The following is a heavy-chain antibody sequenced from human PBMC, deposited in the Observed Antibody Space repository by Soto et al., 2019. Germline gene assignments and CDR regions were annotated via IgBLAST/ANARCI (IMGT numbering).Heavy chain of an antibody. CDR1: GFTFSSYW. V-gene: IGHV3-7*01. Sequence: EVRLVESGGGLVQPGGSLRLSCAASGFTFSSYWMNWVRQAPGKGLEWVANIKEDGSEKYHIDSVKGRFTISRDNAKNSLYLQMNSLRAEDTAVYYCARESLDIVATIGELDYWGQGTLVTASS. D-gene: IGHD5-12*01. CDR3: ARESLDIVATIGELDY. CDR2: IKEDGSEK. J-gene: IGHJ4*02.